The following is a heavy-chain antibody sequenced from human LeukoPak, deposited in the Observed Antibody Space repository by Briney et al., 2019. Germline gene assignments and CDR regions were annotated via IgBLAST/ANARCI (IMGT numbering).Heavy chain of an antibody. CDR3: AAYYDILTDAFDI. D-gene: IGHD3-9*01. V-gene: IGHV1-8*01. CDR2: MNPNSGNT. J-gene: IGHJ3*02. Sequence: GASVKVSCKASGYTFTSYDINWVRQATGQGLEWMGWMNPNSGNTGYAQKFQGRVTMTRNTSIGTAYMELSSLRSEDTAAYYCAAYYDILTDAFDIWGQGTMVTVSS. CDR1: GYTFTSYD.